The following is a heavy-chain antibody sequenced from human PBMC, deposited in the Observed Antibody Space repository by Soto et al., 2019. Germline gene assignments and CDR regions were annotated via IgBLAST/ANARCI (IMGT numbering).Heavy chain of an antibody. V-gene: IGHV4-61*01. CDR3: ARGNMITFGNWFDP. CDR1: SGSVSSGSFY. CDR2: IYHSWTT. D-gene: IGHD3-16*01. J-gene: IGHJ5*02. Sequence: PSETLSLTCTVSSGSVSSGSFYWSWIRQPPGKGLEYIGYIYHSWTTNYNPSLKSRVTISVDTSKNQFSLKLSSVTAADTAVYYCARGNMITFGNWFDPWGQGTLVTVSS.